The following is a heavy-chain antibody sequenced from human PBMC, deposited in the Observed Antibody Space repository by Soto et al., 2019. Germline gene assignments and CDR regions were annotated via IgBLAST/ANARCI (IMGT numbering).Heavy chain of an antibody. CDR3: ARDGAATGTYFAY. J-gene: IGHJ4*02. CDR1: GDSISGNSIA. Sequence: PSQTLSLTCAISGDSISGNSIAWSWIRQSPSRGLEWLGRTYYRSKWFTNYAPSVSSRITINPDTSKNQFSLQLNSVTPDDTAIYYCARDGAATGTYFAYWGQGALVTVSS. V-gene: IGHV6-1*01. D-gene: IGHD1-1*01. CDR2: TYYRSKWFT.